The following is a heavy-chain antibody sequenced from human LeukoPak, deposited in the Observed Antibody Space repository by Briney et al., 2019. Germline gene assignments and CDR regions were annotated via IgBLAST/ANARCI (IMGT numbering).Heavy chain of an antibody. V-gene: IGHV5-10-1*01. Sequence: GESLKISCKGSGYRFTSYWISWVRQMPGKGLEWMGRIDPSDSYTNYSPSFQGHVTISADKSINTTYLQWSSLKASDTAIYYCARHGYSYGYTGYWGQGTLVTVSS. CDR3: ARHGYSYGYTGY. D-gene: IGHD5-18*01. J-gene: IGHJ4*02. CDR2: IDPSDSYT. CDR1: GYRFTSYW.